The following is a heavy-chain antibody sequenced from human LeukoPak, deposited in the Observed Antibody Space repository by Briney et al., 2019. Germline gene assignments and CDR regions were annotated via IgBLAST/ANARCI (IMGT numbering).Heavy chain of an antibody. Sequence: PSETLSLTCTVSGGCISRYYWSWIRQPPGKGLEWIGYIYTSGSTNYNPSLKSRVTMSVGTSKNQYSLSLSSVTAADAAVYDCARAGSSAGFDYWGQGTLVTVSS. CDR3: ARAGSSAGFDY. D-gene: IGHD3-10*01. J-gene: IGHJ4*02. V-gene: IGHV4-4*08. CDR2: IYTSGST. CDR1: GGCISRYY.